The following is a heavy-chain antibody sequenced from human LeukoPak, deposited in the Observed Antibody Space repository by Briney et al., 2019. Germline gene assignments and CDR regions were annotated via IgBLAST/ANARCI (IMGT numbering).Heavy chain of an antibody. J-gene: IGHJ4*02. CDR3: ARPNSGSYAGYFDY. D-gene: IGHD1-26*01. CDR1: GFTFSSYE. V-gene: IGHV3-48*03. Sequence: GGSLRLSCAASGFTFSSYEMNWVRQAPGKGLEWVSYISSSGSTIYYADSVKGRFTISRDNAKNSLYLQMNSLRAEDTAVYYCARPNSGSYAGYFDYWGQGTLVTVSS. CDR2: ISSSGSTI.